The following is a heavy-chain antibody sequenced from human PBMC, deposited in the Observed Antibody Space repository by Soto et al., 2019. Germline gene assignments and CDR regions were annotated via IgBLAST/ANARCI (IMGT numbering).Heavy chain of an antibody. Sequence: GGSLRLSCAASGISFVDYVMSWVRQAPGEGLEWVSGITGSSDTTYYADSVKGRFTISRDNSKNTLFLQMNSLTGDDTAVYYCTGPTPFFNYWGRGTLVTVSS. CDR2: ITGSSDTT. CDR1: GISFVDYV. J-gene: IGHJ4*02. CDR3: TGPTPFFNY. V-gene: IGHV3-23*01. D-gene: IGHD1-7*01.